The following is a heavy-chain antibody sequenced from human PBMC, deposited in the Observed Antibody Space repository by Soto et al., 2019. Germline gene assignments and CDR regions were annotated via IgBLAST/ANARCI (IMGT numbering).Heavy chain of an antibody. J-gene: IGHJ6*03. CDR1: GDSVSSNSAA. CDR3: AGTTSHYWYYMDV. Sequence: QVQLQESGPGLVKRSQTLSLTCVISGDSVSSNSAAWNWIRQSPSRGLEWLGRTYYRTRWYYDYAVSVRSRITVNPDTSKNQFSLQLTSVTPEDTAVYFCAGTTSHYWYYMDVWGKGTTVTVSS. CDR2: TYYRTRWYY. V-gene: IGHV6-1*01. D-gene: IGHD1-7*01.